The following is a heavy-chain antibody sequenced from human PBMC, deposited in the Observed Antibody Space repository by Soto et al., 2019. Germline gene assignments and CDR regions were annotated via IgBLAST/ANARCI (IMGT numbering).Heavy chain of an antibody. CDR2: IIPIFGTA. CDR1: GGTFSSYA. Sequence: QVQLVQSGAEVKKPGSSVKVSCKASGGTFSSYAISWVRQAPGQGLEWMGGIIPIFGTANYAQKFQGRVTITSDESTSTAYMELSSLRSEDTAVYYCASDRRDCSGGSCYSGSLWCWGQGTLVTVSS. V-gene: IGHV1-69*19. J-gene: IGHJ4*02. D-gene: IGHD2-15*01. CDR3: ASDRRDCSGGSCYSGSLWC.